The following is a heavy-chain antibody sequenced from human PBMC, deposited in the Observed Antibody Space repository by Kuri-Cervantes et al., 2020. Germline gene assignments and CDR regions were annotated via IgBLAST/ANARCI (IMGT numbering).Heavy chain of an antibody. J-gene: IGHJ5*02. Sequence: GGSLRLSCASSGFTFSNYWMSWVRQAPGKGLEWVANIKQDGSEKDYVDSVKGRFTISRDNAENPVYLQMSSLRVEDTAVYYCARVSRWGDDSSGYRPSDRWGQGTLVTVSS. V-gene: IGHV3-7*01. CDR1: GFTFSNYW. CDR2: IKQDGSEK. CDR3: ARVSRWGDDSSGYRPSDR. D-gene: IGHD3-22*01.